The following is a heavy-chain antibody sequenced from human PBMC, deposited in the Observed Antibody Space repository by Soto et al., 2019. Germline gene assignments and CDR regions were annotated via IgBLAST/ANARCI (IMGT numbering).Heavy chain of an antibody. D-gene: IGHD4-17*01. V-gene: IGHV4-39*01. CDR1: AGSSSSSSYY. Sequence: SESLSLTCTVSAGSSSSSSYYWGWIRQPPGKGLEWIGSIYYRGRTYYNPSLKSRVTISVDTSKNQFSLKLSSVTAADTAVYFCETHHDYEHLEYWRQGTLVTVSS. CDR3: ETHHDYEHLEY. CDR2: IYYRGRT. J-gene: IGHJ4*02.